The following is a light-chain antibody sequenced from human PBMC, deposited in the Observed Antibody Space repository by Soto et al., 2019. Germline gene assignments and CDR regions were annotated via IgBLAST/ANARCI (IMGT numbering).Light chain of an antibody. CDR2: DAS. Sequence: EIVLTQSPATLSLSPGERATLSCRASQNIGRYLAWYQQKPGQAPRLLIYDASNRATGIPDRFSGSGSGTDFTLTISRLEPEDFAVYYCHQYGSSPYTFGQGTKLEIK. CDR1: QNIGRY. V-gene: IGKV3-20*01. CDR3: HQYGSSPYT. J-gene: IGKJ2*01.